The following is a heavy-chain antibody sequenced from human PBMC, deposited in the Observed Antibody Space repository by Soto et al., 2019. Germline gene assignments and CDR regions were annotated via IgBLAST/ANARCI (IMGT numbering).Heavy chain of an antibody. Sequence: ASVKVSCKASGYTFTSYGISWVRQAPGQGLEWMGWINPNSGSTNYAQKFQGWVTMTRDTSISTAYMELSRLRSDDTAVYYCARARSSTSCYGCAFDIWGQGTKVTVS. D-gene: IGHD2-2*01. J-gene: IGHJ3*02. CDR3: ARARSSTSCYGCAFDI. CDR2: INPNSGST. CDR1: GYTFTSYG. V-gene: IGHV1-2*04.